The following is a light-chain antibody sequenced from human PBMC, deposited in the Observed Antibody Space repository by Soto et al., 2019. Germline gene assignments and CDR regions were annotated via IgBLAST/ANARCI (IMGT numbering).Light chain of an antibody. CDR1: TANIGRNT. Sequence: QSVLTQPPSASGSPGETVTGSWSGTTANIGRNTVNWYQQLPGRAPKLLIYGNSQGPSGVPDRFSASKSGTSASLAISGLRSEDEADYHCAAWDDTLNALLLGGGTK. J-gene: IGLJ2*01. V-gene: IGLV1-44*01. CDR2: GNS. CDR3: AAWDDTLNALL.